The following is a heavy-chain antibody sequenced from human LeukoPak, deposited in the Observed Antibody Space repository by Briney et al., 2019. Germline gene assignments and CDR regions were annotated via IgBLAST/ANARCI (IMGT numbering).Heavy chain of an antibody. CDR3: ARDGRGRITIFGVVNLDLDY. V-gene: IGHV3-48*01. CDR1: GFTFGSYS. J-gene: IGHJ4*02. Sequence: GGSLRLSCAASGFTFGSYSMNWVRQAPGKGLEWVSYISSSSSTIYYADSVKGRFTISRDNAKNSLYLQMNSLRAEDTAVYYCARDGRGRITIFGVVNLDLDYWGQGTLVTVSS. CDR2: ISSSSSTI. D-gene: IGHD3-3*01.